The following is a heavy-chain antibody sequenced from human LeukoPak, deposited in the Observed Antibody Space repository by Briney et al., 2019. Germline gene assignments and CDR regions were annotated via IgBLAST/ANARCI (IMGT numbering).Heavy chain of an antibody. J-gene: IGHJ3*02. V-gene: IGHV3-66*01. D-gene: IGHD3-16*01. CDR1: AFSVSNDY. CDR2: IFRSGDT. Sequence: AGGSLRLSCAASAFSVSNDYMSWVRQAPGKGLEWVSVIFRSGDTYYADSVRGRFTISRDNSKNTVYLQLNSLRAEDTAVYYCARDRGGIPLGAFDIWGQGTMVTVSS. CDR3: ARDRGGIPLGAFDI.